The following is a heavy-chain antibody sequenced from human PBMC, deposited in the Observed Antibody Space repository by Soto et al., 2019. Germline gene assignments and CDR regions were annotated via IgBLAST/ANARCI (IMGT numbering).Heavy chain of an antibody. CDR2: IYQTGNT. CDR3: ARGGYCSGGSCSGWFDS. J-gene: IGHJ5*01. Sequence: QVQLQESGPGLVKPSETLSLTCAVSGVSLTTNNWWTWVRQAPGKGLEWIGEIYQTGNTNYNPSLKSRVIASLDQFKNQFFLKLTSVTAADTAIYYCARGGYCSGGSCSGWFDSWGQGTLVTVSS. CDR1: GVSLTTNNW. D-gene: IGHD2-15*01. V-gene: IGHV4-4*02.